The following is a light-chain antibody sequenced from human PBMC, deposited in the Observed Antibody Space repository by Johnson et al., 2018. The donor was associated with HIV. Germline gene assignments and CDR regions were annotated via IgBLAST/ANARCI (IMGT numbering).Light chain of an antibody. CDR2: ENN. J-gene: IGLJ1*01. CDR3: GTWDSSLSAGLYC. Sequence: QSVLTQPPSVSAAPGQKVTISCSGSSSNIGNNYVSWYQQLPGTAPKLLIYENNKRPSGIPDRFSGSKSGTSATLGITGLQTGDEADYYCGTWDSSLSAGLYCFGTGTKVTVL. CDR1: SSNIGNNY. V-gene: IGLV1-51*02.